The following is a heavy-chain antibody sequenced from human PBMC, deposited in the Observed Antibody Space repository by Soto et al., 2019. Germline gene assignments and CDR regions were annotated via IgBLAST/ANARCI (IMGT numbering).Heavy chain of an antibody. J-gene: IGHJ4*02. CDR3: ARHGRPDSNTWNFDF. CDR1: GGSVSPYY. CDR2: IYYRGTT. Sequence: QVQLQESGPGLAKPSETLTLTCTVSGGSVSPYYWSWIRQPPEKGLEWIGHIYYRGTTRFNPSFDSRATISLDTSRNQFSLTLNSVTAADTAVYYCARHGRPDSNTWNFDFWGQGARVTVSS. D-gene: IGHD1-20*01. V-gene: IGHV4-59*08.